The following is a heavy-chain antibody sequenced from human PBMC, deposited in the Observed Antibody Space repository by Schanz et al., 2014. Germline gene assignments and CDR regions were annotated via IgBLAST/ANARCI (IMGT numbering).Heavy chain of an antibody. CDR3: ARPALWCGDNCFDP. CDR2: LSEGGGGT. D-gene: IGHD3-10*01. CDR1: GFTFSTST. Sequence: EVQLVESGGGLVQPGGSLRLSCAASGFTFSTSTMHWVRQAPGKGLEWVSALSEGGGGTHYADSVRGRFTISRDNAKNTLYLQMNSLRAEDTAVYYCARPALWCGDNCFDPWGQGTLVTVSS. J-gene: IGHJ5*02. V-gene: IGHV3-23*04.